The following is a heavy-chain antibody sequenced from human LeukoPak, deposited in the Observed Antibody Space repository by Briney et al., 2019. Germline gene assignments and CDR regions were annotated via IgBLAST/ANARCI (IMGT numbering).Heavy chain of an antibody. CDR2: ISSDGNDK. CDR1: GFTFSNYA. Sequence: GGSLRLSCAASGFTFSNYAMHWVRQAPGKGPEWVAVISSDGNDKYYADSVKGRFTISRDNSKNTLYLQMNSLRAEDTAVYYCARPTYFYHSSGYCLDYWGQGTLVTVSS. D-gene: IGHD3-22*01. J-gene: IGHJ4*02. V-gene: IGHV3-30*04. CDR3: ARPTYFYHSSGYCLDY.